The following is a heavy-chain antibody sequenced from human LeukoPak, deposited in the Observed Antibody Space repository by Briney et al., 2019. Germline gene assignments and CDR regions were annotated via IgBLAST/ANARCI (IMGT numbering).Heavy chain of an antibody. J-gene: IGHJ4*02. CDR3: AKDRTAITMAGSDY. Sequence: PGGSLRLSCAASGFTFSSYAMSWVRQAPGKGLAWVSGISASGDTTDYADSVKGRFTISRDNSKNTLYLQMNSLGAEDTALYYCAKDRTAITMAGSDYWGQGNLVTVSS. D-gene: IGHD6-19*01. V-gene: IGHV3-23*01. CDR2: ISASGDTT. CDR1: GFTFSSYA.